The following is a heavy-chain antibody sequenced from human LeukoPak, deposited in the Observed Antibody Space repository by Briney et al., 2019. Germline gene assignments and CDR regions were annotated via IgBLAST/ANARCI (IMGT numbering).Heavy chain of an antibody. CDR1: GFTFDDYA. CDR2: ISGDGGST. V-gene: IGHV3-43*02. Sequence: PGGSLRLSCAASGFTFDDYAMHWVRQAPGKGLEWVCLISGDGGSTYYAHSVNGRFTISRDNSKNSMYLQMNSLRTEDTALYYCAKDLGYSTTPDYWGQGTLVTVSS. J-gene: IGHJ4*02. CDR3: AKDLGYSTTPDY. D-gene: IGHD6-13*01.